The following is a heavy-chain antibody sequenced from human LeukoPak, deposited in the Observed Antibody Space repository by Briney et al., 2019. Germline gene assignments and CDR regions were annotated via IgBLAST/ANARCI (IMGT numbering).Heavy chain of an antibody. CDR1: GYTFTSYG. CDR2: ISTSDGDT. Sequence: GASVKVSCKASGYTFTSYGITWVRQAPGQGLEWMGWISTSDGDTNYAQKLQGRVTMTTDTSTSTAYMDLRSLRSDDTAVYYCARVKEGYSGYDSPYDYWGQGTLVTVSS. J-gene: IGHJ4*02. V-gene: IGHV1-18*01. D-gene: IGHD5-12*01. CDR3: ARVKEGYSGYDSPYDY.